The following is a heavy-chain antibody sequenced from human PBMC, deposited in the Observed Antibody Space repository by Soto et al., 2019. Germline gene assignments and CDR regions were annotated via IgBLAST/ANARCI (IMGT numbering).Heavy chain of an antibody. CDR2: IYPGDSDT. J-gene: IGHJ6*02. D-gene: IGHD3-3*01. CDR1: GYSFTSYW. CDR3: ARLGLRFLEWLPTHGMDV. Sequence: LKISCKGSGYSFTSYWIGWVRQMPGKGLEWMGIIYPGDSDTRYSPSFQGQVTISADKSISTAYLQWSSLKASDTAMYYCARLGLRFLEWLPTHGMDVWGQGTTVTVSS. V-gene: IGHV5-51*01.